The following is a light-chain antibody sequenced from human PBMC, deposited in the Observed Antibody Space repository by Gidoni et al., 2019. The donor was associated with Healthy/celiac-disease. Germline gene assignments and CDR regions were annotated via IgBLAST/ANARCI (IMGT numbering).Light chain of an antibody. CDR2: ATS. V-gene: IGKV1-39*01. Sequence: DIQMTQPPSSLSASVGDRVTITCRASQSISSYLNWYQQKPGKAPKLLIYATSSLQSGDPSRFSGSGSGTDFTLTISSLQPVDFATCYCQQSYSTPTFGQGTKLEIK. CDR1: QSISSY. J-gene: IGKJ2*01. CDR3: QQSYSTPT.